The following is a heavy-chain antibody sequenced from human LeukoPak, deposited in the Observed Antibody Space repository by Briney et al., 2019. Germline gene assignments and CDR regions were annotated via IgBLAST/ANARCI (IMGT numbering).Heavy chain of an antibody. CDR2: IIPIFGTA. CDR3: ARDLSSYYYYYYMDV. Sequence: SVKVSCKASGGTFSSYAISWVRQAPGQGLEWMGGIIPIFGTANYAQKFQGRVTITADKSTSTAYMELSSLRSEDTAVYYCARDLSSYYYYYYMDVWGKGTTVTISS. V-gene: IGHV1-69*06. CDR1: GGTFSSYA. J-gene: IGHJ6*03.